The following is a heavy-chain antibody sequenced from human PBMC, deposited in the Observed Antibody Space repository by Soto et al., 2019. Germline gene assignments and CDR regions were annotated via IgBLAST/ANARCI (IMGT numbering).Heavy chain of an antibody. V-gene: IGHV4-39*01. CDR1: GGSISSSSYY. D-gene: IGHD3-3*01. Sequence: QLQLQESGPGLVKPSETLSLTCTVSGGSISSSSYYWGWIRQPPGKGLEWIGSIYYSWSTYYNPSLKSRVTISVDTSKNQFSLMLSSGTAADAAGYYCARGWVTILHGGEGTLVTVSS. J-gene: IGHJ4*02. CDR2: IYYSWST. CDR3: ARGWVTILH.